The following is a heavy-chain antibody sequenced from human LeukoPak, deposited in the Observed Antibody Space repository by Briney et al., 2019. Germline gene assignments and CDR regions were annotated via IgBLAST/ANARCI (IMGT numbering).Heavy chain of an antibody. CDR1: GFTVSSNY. V-gene: IGHV3-66*01. J-gene: IGHJ4*02. CDR3: ASGGGVVTAYYFDY. D-gene: IGHD2-21*02. Sequence: PGGSLRLSCAASGFTVSSNYMSWVRQAPGKGLEWVSVIYSGGSTYYADSEKGRFTISRDNSKNTLYLQMNSLRAEDTAVYYCASGGGVVTAYYFDYWGQGTLVTVSS. CDR2: IYSGGST.